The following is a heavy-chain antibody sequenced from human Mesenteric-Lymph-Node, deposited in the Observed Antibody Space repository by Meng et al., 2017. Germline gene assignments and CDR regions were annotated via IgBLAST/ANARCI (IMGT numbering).Heavy chain of an antibody. D-gene: IGHD3-10*01. J-gene: IGHJ5*02. Sequence: SETLSLTCTVSGGSISSYYWSWIRQPPGKGMEWIGYIYYSGSTNYNPSLKSRVTISVDTSKNQFSMKLSSVTAADTAVYYCARDLRWFGELLNAANWFDPWGQGTLVTVSS. V-gene: IGHV4-59*01. CDR1: GGSISSYY. CDR2: IYYSGST. CDR3: ARDLRWFGELLNAANWFDP.